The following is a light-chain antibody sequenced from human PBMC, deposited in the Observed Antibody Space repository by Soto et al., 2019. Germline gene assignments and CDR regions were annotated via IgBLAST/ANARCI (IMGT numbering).Light chain of an antibody. Sequence: EIVMTQSPATLSVSPGERATLSCRASQSVSSNLAWYQQKPGQAPRLLIYGASTRATGIPARFSGSGSRTEFTLTIRSLQSEDFAVYYCQQYNNWPPRVTFGPGTKVDIK. J-gene: IGKJ3*01. CDR2: GAS. CDR3: QQYNNWPPRVT. CDR1: QSVSSN. V-gene: IGKV3-15*01.